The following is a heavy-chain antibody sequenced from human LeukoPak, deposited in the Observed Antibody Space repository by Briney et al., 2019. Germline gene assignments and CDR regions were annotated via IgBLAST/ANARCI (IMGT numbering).Heavy chain of an antibody. D-gene: IGHD3-3*01. V-gene: IGHV3-23*01. CDR1: GFTFSNYA. CDR2: LSGTGGST. CDR3: AKQNVLFWSGYSSNYFDY. J-gene: IGHJ4*02. Sequence: GSLRLSCAGSGFTFSNYAMSWVRQAPGKGLEWVSALSGTGGSTYYADSVKGRFTISRDNSKNTLYLQMHSLRAEDTAVYYCAKQNVLFWSGYSSNYFDYWGQGTLVTVSS.